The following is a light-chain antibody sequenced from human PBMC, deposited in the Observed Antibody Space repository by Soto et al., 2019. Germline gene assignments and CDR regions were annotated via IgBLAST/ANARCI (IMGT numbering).Light chain of an antibody. Sequence: DIQMTQSPSSLSASVGDRVTITCRASQSISSYLNWYQQKPGKAPKLLIYAASSLQSGVPSRFSGSGSGTDFTLTISSLQPEDFSTYYYQQNYNTPPSTFGQGTKLEIK. CDR2: AAS. J-gene: IGKJ2*01. V-gene: IGKV1-39*01. CDR1: QSISSY. CDR3: QQNYNTPPST.